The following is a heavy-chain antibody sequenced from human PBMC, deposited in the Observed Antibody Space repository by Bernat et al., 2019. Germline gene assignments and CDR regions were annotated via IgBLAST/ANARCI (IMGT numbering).Heavy chain of an antibody. Sequence: EVQLLESGGGLVQPGGSLRLSCAASGFTFSSYAMSWVRQAPGKGLEWVSVISGSGGSTYYADYVKGRFTISRDNSKNTLNLQMNSLRAEDTAVYDCAKALGYGSGSYWTLIFDYWGQGTLVTVSS. CDR2: ISGSGGST. D-gene: IGHD3-10*01. V-gene: IGHV3-23*01. CDR3: AKALGYGSGSYWTLIFDY. CDR1: GFTFSSYA. J-gene: IGHJ4*02.